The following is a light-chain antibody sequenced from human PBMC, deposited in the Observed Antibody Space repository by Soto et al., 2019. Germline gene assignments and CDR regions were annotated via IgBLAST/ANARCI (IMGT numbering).Light chain of an antibody. V-gene: IGLV1-40*01. CDR2: GHN. J-gene: IGLJ1*01. Sequence: QSVLTQPPSVSGAPGQRVTISCTGSSSNIGAGYDVHWYQQLPGTAPKLLIYGHNNRPSGVPDRFSGSKSGTSASLAITGLQAEDEADYYCQSYDSRLSDSYVFGTGTKVTVL. CDR3: QSYDSRLSDSYV. CDR1: SSNIGAGYD.